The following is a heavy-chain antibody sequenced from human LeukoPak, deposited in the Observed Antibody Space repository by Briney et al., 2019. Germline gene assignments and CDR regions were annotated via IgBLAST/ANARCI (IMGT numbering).Heavy chain of an antibody. J-gene: IGHJ4*02. CDR1: GGPISSSSYY. V-gene: IGHV4-39*01. CDR2: IYYSGST. D-gene: IGHD3-22*01. CDR3: ARRKLSGYYYDSSGPNLYFDY. Sequence: SETLSLTCTVSGGPISSSSYYWGWIRQPPGKGLEWIGSIYYSGSTYYNPSLKSRVTISVDTSKNQFSLKLSSVTAADTAVYYCARRKLSGYYYDSSGPNLYFDYWGQGTLVTVSS.